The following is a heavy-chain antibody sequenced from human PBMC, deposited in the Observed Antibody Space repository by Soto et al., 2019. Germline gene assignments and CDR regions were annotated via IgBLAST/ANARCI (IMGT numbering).Heavy chain of an antibody. CDR1: GFTFSSYA. CDR3: AKVVEWLLIKNYFDY. CDR2: ISGSGGST. Sequence: LRLSCAASGFTFSSYAMSWVRQAPGKGLEWVSAISGSGGSTYSADSVRGRFTISRDNSKNTLYLQMNSLRAEDTAVYYCAKVVEWLLIKNYFDYWGQGTLVTVSS. J-gene: IGHJ4*02. V-gene: IGHV3-23*01. D-gene: IGHD3-3*01.